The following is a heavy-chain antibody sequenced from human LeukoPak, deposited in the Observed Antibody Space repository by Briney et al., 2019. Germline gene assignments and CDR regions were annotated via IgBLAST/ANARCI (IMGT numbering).Heavy chain of an antibody. V-gene: IGHV5-51*01. CDR1: GYSFTSYW. D-gene: IGHD3-9*01. CDR2: IYPGDSDT. J-gene: IGHJ3*02. Sequence: GGSLKISCKGSGYSFTSYWIGWVRQMPGKGLEWMGIIYPGDSDTRYSPSFQGQVTISADKSISTAYLQWSSLKASDTAMYYCARRGDVLRYFDWLNAFDIWGQGTMVTVSS. CDR3: ARRGDVLRYFDWLNAFDI.